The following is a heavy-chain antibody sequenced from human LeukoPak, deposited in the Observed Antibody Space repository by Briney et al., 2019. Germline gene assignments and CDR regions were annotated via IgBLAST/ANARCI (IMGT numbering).Heavy chain of an antibody. CDR3: ARHGALGHYFDY. Sequence: PSETLSLTCTVSGGSISSYYWSWIRQPPGKGLEWIGYIYYSGSTNYNPSLKSRVTISVDTSKNQFSLKLSSVTAADTAVYYCARHGALGHYFDYWGQGTLVTVSS. D-gene: IGHD1-26*01. CDR1: GGSISSYY. J-gene: IGHJ4*02. V-gene: IGHV4-59*08. CDR2: IYYSGST.